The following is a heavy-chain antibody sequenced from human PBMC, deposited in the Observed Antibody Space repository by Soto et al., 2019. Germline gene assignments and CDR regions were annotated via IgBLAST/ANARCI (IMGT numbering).Heavy chain of an antibody. V-gene: IGHV4-59*08. CDR2: IYYSGIS. J-gene: IGHJ5*02. D-gene: IGHD3-3*01. Sequence: QVQLQESGPGLVKPSETLSLTCSVSGGSISSYYWSWIRQPPGKGLEWIGYIYYSGISKYNPSLESRVTMSVDTSKNQVSLKLSFATAADTAIYYCARHEITTAGMVCWFDPWGQGTLVTVSS. CDR1: GGSISSYY. CDR3: ARHEITTAGMVCWFDP.